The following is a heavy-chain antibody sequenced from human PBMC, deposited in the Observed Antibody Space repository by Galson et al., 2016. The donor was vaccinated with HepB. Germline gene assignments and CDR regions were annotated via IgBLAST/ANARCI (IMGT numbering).Heavy chain of an antibody. V-gene: IGHV3-53*01. J-gene: IGHJ6*02. Sequence: SLRLSCAASGLTVSTNYMSWVRQAPGKGLEWVAVIYSGGSTYYADSVKGRFTISRDNSKNTLYLQMNSLRAQDTAVYYCARDNTGYDSDWVFYYYGQDVWGQGTTVTVSS. CDR3: ARDNTGYDSDWVFYYYGQDV. CDR1: GLTVSTNY. D-gene: IGHD6-19*01. CDR2: IYSGGST.